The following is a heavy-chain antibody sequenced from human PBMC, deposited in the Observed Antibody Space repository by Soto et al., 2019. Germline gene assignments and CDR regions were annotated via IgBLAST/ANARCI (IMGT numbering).Heavy chain of an antibody. J-gene: IGHJ4*02. CDR3: ALHDYDSSGYSIGYFDY. CDR1: GYTLTELS. V-gene: IGHV1-24*01. D-gene: IGHD3-22*01. CDR2: FDPEDGET. Sequence: ASVKVSCKVSGYTLTELSMHWVRQAPGKGFEWMGGFDPEDGETIYAQKFQGRVTMTEDTSTDIAYMELSSLRSEDTAVYYCALHDYDSSGYSIGYFDYWGQGTLVTVSS.